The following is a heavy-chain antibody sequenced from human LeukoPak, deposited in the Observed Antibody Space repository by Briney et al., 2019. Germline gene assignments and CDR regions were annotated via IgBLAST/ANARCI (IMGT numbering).Heavy chain of an antibody. V-gene: IGHV3-21*01. CDR1: GFTFSSYS. Sequence: GGSLRLSCAASGFTFSSYSMNRVRQAPGKGLEWVSSISSSSSYIYYADSVKGRFTISRDNAKNSLYLQMNSLRAEDTAVYYCARTEAGTDYFDYWGQGTLVTVSS. J-gene: IGHJ4*02. D-gene: IGHD6-19*01. CDR2: ISSSSSYI. CDR3: ARTEAGTDYFDY.